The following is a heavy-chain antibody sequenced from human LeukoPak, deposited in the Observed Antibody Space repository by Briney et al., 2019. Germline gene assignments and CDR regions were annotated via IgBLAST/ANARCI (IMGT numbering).Heavy chain of an antibody. CDR3: ARGNGYLYY. CDR1: GGSISSYY. V-gene: IGHV4-59*01. CDR2: ISYSGSA. D-gene: IGHD2-8*01. Sequence: PSETLSLTCTVSGGSISSYYWSWIRQPPGKGLEGIGYISYSGSANYNPSVKSRVTISVDTSKSQFSLKLSSVTTADTAVYYCARGNGYLYYWGQGTLVTVSS. J-gene: IGHJ4*02.